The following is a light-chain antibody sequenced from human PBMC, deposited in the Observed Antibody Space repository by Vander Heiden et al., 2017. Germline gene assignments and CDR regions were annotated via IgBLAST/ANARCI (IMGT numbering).Light chain of an antibody. CDR1: QGISTW. Sequence: DIQMTQSPSTLSASVGDRVTITCRASQGISTWLAWYQQKPGKAPKLLIYKASSLESGVPSRFSGSGSGTEFTLTISSLQPDYFATYYCQLYNDYSWTFGQGTKVEIK. J-gene: IGKJ1*01. V-gene: IGKV1-5*03. CDR2: KAS. CDR3: QLYNDYSWT.